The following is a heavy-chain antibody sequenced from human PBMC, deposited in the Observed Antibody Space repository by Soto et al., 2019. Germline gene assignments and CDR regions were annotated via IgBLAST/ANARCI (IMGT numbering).Heavy chain of an antibody. CDR1: GPSISTSNW. J-gene: IGHJ3*01. Sequence: QVQLQQSGPGLVNPSGTLSLTCVVSGPSISTSNWWSWVRQPPGKGLEWIGEIYHSGSTTYSPSLKRRVSMSLDKSRNHFSLRLTTVTAADTATYYCARGPRSGSYSVDGFDDWGQGTVVTVSS. CDR3: ARGPRSGSYSVDGFDD. CDR2: IYHSGST. D-gene: IGHD1-26*01. V-gene: IGHV4-4*02.